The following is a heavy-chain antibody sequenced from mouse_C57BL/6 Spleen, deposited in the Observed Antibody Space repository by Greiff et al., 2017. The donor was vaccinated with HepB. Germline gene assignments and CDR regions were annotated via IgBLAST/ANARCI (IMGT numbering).Heavy chain of an antibody. J-gene: IGHJ1*03. D-gene: IGHD4-1*01. Sequence: QVQLQQSGPELVKPGASVKISCKASGYAFSSSWMNWVKQRPGKGLEWIGRIYPGDGDTNYNGKFKGKATLTADKSSSTAYMQLSSLTSEDSAVYFCARGLDYWYFDVWGTGTTVTVSS. CDR1: GYAFSSSW. CDR3: ARGLDYWYFDV. V-gene: IGHV1-82*01. CDR2: IYPGDGDT.